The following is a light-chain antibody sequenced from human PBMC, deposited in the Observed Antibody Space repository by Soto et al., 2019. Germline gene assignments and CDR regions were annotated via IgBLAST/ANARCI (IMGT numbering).Light chain of an antibody. V-gene: IGKV3-15*01. J-gene: IGKJ1*01. Sequence: EIVMTQSPATLSVSPGERATLSCRASQSIGNNLAWYQHKPGQAPRLLIHGASTRATGVPARFSGSGSGTVFTLTISSLQSEDFAVYYCQQCDTWPRTFGQGTRVEI. CDR1: QSIGNN. CDR2: GAS. CDR3: QQCDTWPRT.